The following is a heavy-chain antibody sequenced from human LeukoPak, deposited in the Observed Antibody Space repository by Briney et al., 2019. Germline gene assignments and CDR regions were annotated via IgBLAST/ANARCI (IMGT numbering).Heavy chain of an antibody. CDR3: AKDLRYCSGTSCYEASGMDV. Sequence: GGSLRLSCAASGFTFSSYGMHWVRQAPGKGLEWVAALSYDGSDKYYADSVKGRFTISKDNSKNTLSLQMNSLRAEDTAVFFCAKDLRYCSGTSCYEASGMDVWGQGTTVTVSS. V-gene: IGHV3-30*18. J-gene: IGHJ6*02. CDR1: GFTFSSYG. D-gene: IGHD2-2*01. CDR2: LSYDGSDK.